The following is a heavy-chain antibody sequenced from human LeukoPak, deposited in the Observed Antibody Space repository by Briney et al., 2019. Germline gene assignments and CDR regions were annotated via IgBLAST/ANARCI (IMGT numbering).Heavy chain of an antibody. V-gene: IGHV3-23*01. CDR1: GLTFSSYA. D-gene: IGHD3-22*01. CDR2: ASGSGGST. Sequence: GGSLRLSCAASGLTFSSYAMSWVRQAPGMGLEWVSAASGSGGSTYYAGSVKGRFTISRDNSKNTLYLQMNSLRGDDTAVYYCAKANEPGSGYFYYFDYWGQGALVTVSS. CDR3: AKANEPGSGYFYYFDY. J-gene: IGHJ4*02.